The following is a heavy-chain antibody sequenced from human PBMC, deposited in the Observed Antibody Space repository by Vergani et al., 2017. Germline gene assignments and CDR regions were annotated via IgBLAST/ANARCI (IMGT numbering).Heavy chain of an antibody. Sequence: EVQLVESGGGLVQPGGSLRLSCAASGFTFSSYAMSWVRQGPGKGREWVSGISGSGGSPNYADTVKGRFTISRDNSKNTLYLQMNSLRAEDTSVYYCAKSAYYYDSSGDYWGQGTLVTVSS. CDR2: ISGSGGSP. J-gene: IGHJ4*02. D-gene: IGHD3-22*01. CDR1: GFTFSSYA. V-gene: IGHV3-23*04. CDR3: AKSAYYYDSSGDY.